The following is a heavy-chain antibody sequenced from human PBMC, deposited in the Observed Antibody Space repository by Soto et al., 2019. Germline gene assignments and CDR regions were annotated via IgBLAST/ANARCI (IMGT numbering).Heavy chain of an antibody. J-gene: IGHJ5*02. CDR2: VNPDGTSS. CDR3: AHSTTLDFFDP. Sequence: PGGSLRLSCAATGLTLSKYWMHWVRQAPGQGLVWVARVNPDGTSSNTADSVRGRFSIFRDNAKNMVYPDTQSLRHEDTAVYYCAHSTTLDFFDPWGQGTLVTVSS. D-gene: IGHD3-10*02. V-gene: IGHV3-74*01. CDR1: GLTLSKYW.